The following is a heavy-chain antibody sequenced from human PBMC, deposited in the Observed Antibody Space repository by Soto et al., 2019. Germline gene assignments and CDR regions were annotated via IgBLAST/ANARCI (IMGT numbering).Heavy chain of an antibody. D-gene: IGHD3-3*01. V-gene: IGHV3-23*01. CDR2: ISGSGGST. Sequence: GGSLRLSCAASGFTFSSYAMSWVRQAPGKGLEWVSAISGSGGSTYYADSVKGRFTISRDNSKNTLYLQMNSLRAEDTAVYYCAKALYYDFWSGYYNLDYWGQGTLVTVSS. CDR3: AKALYYDFWSGYYNLDY. J-gene: IGHJ4*02. CDR1: GFTFSSYA.